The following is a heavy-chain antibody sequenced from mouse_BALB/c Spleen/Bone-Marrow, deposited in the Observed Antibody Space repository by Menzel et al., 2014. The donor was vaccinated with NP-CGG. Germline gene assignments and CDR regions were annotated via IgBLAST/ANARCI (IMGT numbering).Heavy chain of an antibody. Sequence: EVKLQESGGGLVQPGGSLKLSCAASGFDFSSYWMSWVRQAPGKGLEWIGEINPDSSTINYTPSLKDKFIISRDNAKNTLYLQMSKVRSEDTALYYCARGDWAWFVYWGQGTLVTVSA. CDR1: GFDFSSYW. V-gene: IGHV4-1*02. CDR3: ARGDWAWFVY. CDR2: INPDSSTI. D-gene: IGHD4-1*01. J-gene: IGHJ3*01.